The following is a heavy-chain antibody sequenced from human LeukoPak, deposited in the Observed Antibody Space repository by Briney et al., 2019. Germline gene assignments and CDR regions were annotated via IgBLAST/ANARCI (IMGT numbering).Heavy chain of an antibody. CDR3: ARLGVYSGVEGGFAFHP. J-gene: IGHJ5*02. D-gene: IGHD6-19*01. CDR2: INSNSGGT. V-gene: IGHV1-2*02. CDR1: GYTFTGYY. Sequence: ASVKVSCKASGYTFTGYYIHWVRQAPGQGLEWMGWINSNSGGTNYAQKFQGRVTMARDTSISTAYMDLRRLRSGDTALYYCARLGVYSGVEGGFAFHPWGQGTLVTVSS.